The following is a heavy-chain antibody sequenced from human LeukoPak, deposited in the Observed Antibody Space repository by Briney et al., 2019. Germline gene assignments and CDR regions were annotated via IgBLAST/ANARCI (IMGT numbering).Heavy chain of an antibody. D-gene: IGHD3-3*01. J-gene: IGHJ4*02. CDR1: GGSFSGYY. CDR2: INHSGST. V-gene: IGHV4-34*01. Sequence: SEPLSLTCAVYGGSFSGYYWSWIRQPPGKGLEWIGEINHSGSTNYNPSLKSRVTISVDTSKNQFSLKLSSVTAADTAVYYCARALPDFWSGYRPTSYFDYWGQGTLVTVSS. CDR3: ARALPDFWSGYRPTSYFDY.